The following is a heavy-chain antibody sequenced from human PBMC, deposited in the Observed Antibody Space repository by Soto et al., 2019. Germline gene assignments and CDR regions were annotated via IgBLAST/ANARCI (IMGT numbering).Heavy chain of an antibody. CDR3: AHTRSVAATHLRFDP. J-gene: IGHJ5*02. CDR2: IYWDDDK. D-gene: IGHD2-15*01. Sequence: QITLKESGPTLVKPTQTLTLTCTFSGFSLSTSGLGVGWIRHPPGKALEWLALIYWDDDKRYSPSLKSRITINKDPSNNQVVLTMTNMDPVDTATYYCAHTRSVAATHLRFDPWGQGTLVTVSS. V-gene: IGHV2-5*02. CDR1: GFSLSTSGLG.